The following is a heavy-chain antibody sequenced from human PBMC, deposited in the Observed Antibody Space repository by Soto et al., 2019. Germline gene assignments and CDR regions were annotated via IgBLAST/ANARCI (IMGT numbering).Heavy chain of an antibody. CDR3: ARGINYYESGDDAFAI. J-gene: IGHJ3*02. D-gene: IGHD3-10*01. CDR1: GYTFTSYD. CDR2: MNPNSGNT. V-gene: IGHV1-8*01. Sequence: QVQLVQSGAEVKKPGASVKVSCKASGYTFTSYDINWVRQATGQGLEWMGWMNPNSGNTGYAQKFQGRVTMTRNTSISTAYMELSSLRSEDTAVYYCARGINYYESGDDAFAIWGQGTMVTVSS.